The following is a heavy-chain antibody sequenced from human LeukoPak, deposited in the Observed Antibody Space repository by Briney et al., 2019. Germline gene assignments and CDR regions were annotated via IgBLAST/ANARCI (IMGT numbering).Heavy chain of an antibody. V-gene: IGHV3-74*01. CDR3: TRNPDGRNWFDP. CDR1: GFTFSHRG. J-gene: IGHJ5*02. Sequence: PAGTLRLTCAASGFTFSHRGIHWVRQPPGKGLVWVSHISSDESSTTYADSVKGRFTISRDNRKNTLYLQMNSLRVEDTAMYYCTRNPDGRNWFDPWGQGTLVTVSS. CDR2: ISSDESST. D-gene: IGHD1-14*01.